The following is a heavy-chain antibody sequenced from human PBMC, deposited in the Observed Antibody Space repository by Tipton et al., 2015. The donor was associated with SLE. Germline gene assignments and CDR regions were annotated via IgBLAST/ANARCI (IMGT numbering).Heavy chain of an antibody. CDR1: GGSISSYY. CDR3: ARSSSSTRSVPYFDY. V-gene: IGHV4-59*08. Sequence: TLSLTCTVSGGSISSYYWSWIRQPPGKRLEWIGYIYYSGSTNYNPSLKSRVTISVDTSKNQFSLKLSSVTAADTAVYYCARSSSSTRSVPYFDYWGQGTLVTVSS. J-gene: IGHJ4*02. CDR2: IYYSGST. D-gene: IGHD2-2*01.